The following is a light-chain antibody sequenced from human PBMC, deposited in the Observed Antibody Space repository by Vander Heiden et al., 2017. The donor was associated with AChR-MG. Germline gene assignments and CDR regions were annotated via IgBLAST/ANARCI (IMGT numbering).Light chain of an antibody. CDR3: QQEDGSPII. V-gene: IGKV4-1*01. CDR2: RAS. CDR1: QSLLSRSDNNNY. Sequence: DIVMTQSPDSLAVSLGERATINCKSSQSLLSRSDNNNYLAWYQKKPGQPPKVLISRASTRASGVPDRFSGSGSGTDFTLTISSLQAEDVAVYYCQQEDGSPIIFGGGTKVEIK. J-gene: IGKJ4*01.